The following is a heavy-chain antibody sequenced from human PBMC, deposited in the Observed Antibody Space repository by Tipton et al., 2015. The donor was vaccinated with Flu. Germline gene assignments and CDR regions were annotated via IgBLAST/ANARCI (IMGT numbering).Heavy chain of an antibody. CDR3: ARVAHNWNYSIDY. CDR2: IYHSGST. D-gene: IGHD1-7*01. J-gene: IGHJ4*02. Sequence: TLSLTCAVSGYSISSGYYWGWIRQPPGKGLEWIGSIYHSGSTYYNPSLKSRVTISVDTSKNQFSLKLSSVTAADTAVYYCARVAHNWNYSIDYWGQGTLVTVSS. V-gene: IGHV4-38-2*01. CDR1: GYSISSGYY.